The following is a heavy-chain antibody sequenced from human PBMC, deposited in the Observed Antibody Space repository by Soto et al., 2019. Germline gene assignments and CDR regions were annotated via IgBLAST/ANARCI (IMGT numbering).Heavy chain of an antibody. J-gene: IGHJ4*02. CDR1: GGSISNYY. Sequence: QVHLQESGPGLVKPSETLSLTCTVSGGSISNYYWSWIRQPPGGGLEWIGYIYYSGGTNYNPALKSRLPVSVGTSRKEFSLRLTSVTAADSAVYYCARDPGGRFDSWGQGTLVTVSS. V-gene: IGHV4-59*01. D-gene: IGHD1-26*01. CDR2: IYYSGGT. CDR3: ARDPGGRFDS.